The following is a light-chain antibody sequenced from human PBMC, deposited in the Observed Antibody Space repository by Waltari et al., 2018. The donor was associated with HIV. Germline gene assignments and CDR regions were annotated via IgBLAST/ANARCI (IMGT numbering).Light chain of an antibody. CDR1: RSNIGRNL. V-gene: IGLV1-47*01. J-gene: IGLJ2*01. CDR2: RDN. CDR3: ATWEDSLGGYVV. Sequence: QSVVTQPPSASGAPGQRVTIPCSGGRSNIGRNLVYWYQQFPGKAPQLLIYRDNQRPSGVPDRFSGSKSGTSASLAISGLQSDDEASYHCATWEDSLGGYVVFGGGTKLTVL.